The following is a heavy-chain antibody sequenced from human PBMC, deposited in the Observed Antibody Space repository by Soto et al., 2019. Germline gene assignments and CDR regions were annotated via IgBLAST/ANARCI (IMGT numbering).Heavy chain of an antibody. CDR3: ARAAAGTKDYYYYYMDV. CDR2: INHSGST. J-gene: IGHJ6*03. Sequence: SETLSLTCAVYGGSFSGYYWSWIRQPPGKGLEWIGEINHSGSTNYNPSLKSRVTISVDTSKNQFSLKLSSVTAADTAVYYCARAAAGTKDYYYYYMDVWGKGTTVTVSS. V-gene: IGHV4-34*01. CDR1: GGSFSGYY. D-gene: IGHD6-13*01.